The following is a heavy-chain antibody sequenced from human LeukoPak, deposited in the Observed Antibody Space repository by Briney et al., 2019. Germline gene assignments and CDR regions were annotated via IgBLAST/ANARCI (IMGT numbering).Heavy chain of an antibody. V-gene: IGHV4-59*01. Sequence: SETLSLTCTVSGGSISSYYWSWIRQPPGKGLEWIGYIYYSGSTNYNPSLKSRVTISVDTSKNQFSLKLSSVTAADTAVYYCAGESAAGSYYYYGMDVWGQGTTVTVSS. CDR2: IYYSGST. J-gene: IGHJ6*02. CDR3: AGESAAGSYYYYGMDV. D-gene: IGHD6-13*01. CDR1: GGSISSYY.